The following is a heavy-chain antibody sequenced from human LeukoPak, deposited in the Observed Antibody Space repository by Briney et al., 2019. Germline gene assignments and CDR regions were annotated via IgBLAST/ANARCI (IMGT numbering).Heavy chain of an antibody. D-gene: IGHD4-17*01. J-gene: IGHJ4*02. CDR2: INPNSGGT. CDR1: GYTFTGYY. CDR3: ARDYTVTSPFXY. Sequence: ASVKVSCKASGYTFTGYYIHWVRQAPGQGLEWMGWINPNSGGTNYAQKFQGRVTMTRDTSISTAYMELSRLRSDDTAVYYCARDYTVTSPFXYWGQGTLVTVSS. V-gene: IGHV1-2*02.